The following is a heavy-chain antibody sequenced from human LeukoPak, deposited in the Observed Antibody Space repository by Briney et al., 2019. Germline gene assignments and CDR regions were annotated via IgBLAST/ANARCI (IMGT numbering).Heavy chain of an antibody. CDR3: ARLRGSLFDP. D-gene: IGHD3-10*01. V-gene: IGHV4-39*01. CDR2: IYYSGST. Sequence: PSETLSLTCTVSGGSISSSSYYWGWIRQPPGKGLEWIGSIYYSGSTYYNPSLKSRVTISVDTSKNQFSLKLSSVTAADTAVYYCARLRGSLFDPWGQGTLVTVSS. CDR1: GGSISSSSYY. J-gene: IGHJ5*02.